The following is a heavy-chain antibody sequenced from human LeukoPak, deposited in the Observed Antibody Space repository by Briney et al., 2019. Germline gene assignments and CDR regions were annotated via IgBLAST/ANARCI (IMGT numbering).Heavy chain of an antibody. V-gene: IGHV4-59*08. CDR1: GASISRYN. D-gene: IGHD3-10*01. J-gene: IGHJ4*02. CDR3: ARHYGSGSYPLDY. Sequence: SETLSLTCTVSGASISRYNWSWMRQPPGKGLEYIGYIHYSGSTNYNPSLKSQITMSVDTSKNQFSLNLRSVTAADTAVYYCARHYGSGSYPLDYWGQGTLVTVSS. CDR2: IHYSGST.